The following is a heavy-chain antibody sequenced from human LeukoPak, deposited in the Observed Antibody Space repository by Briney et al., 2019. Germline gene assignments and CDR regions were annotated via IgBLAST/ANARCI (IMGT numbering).Heavy chain of an antibody. V-gene: IGHV3-74*01. CDR1: GFTFSSYW. CDR3: AREDGTYYYYYGMDV. Sequence: GGSLRLSCAASGFTFSSYWMHWVRQAPGKGLVWVSRINSDGSSTSYADSVKGRFTISRDNAKNTLYLQMNSLRAEDTAVYYCAREDGTYYYYYGMDVWGQGTTVTVSS. D-gene: IGHD6-13*01. J-gene: IGHJ6*02. CDR2: INSDGSST.